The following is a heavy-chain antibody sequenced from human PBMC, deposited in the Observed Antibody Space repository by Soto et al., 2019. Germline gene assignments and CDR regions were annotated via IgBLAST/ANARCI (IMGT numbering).Heavy chain of an antibody. V-gene: IGHV1-46*03. CDR2: INPSGGST. Sequence: ASVKVSCKASGYTFTSDYMHWVRQAPGQGLEWMGIINPSGGSTSYAQKFQGRVTMTRDTSTSTVYMELSSLRSEDTAVYYCARVYPSDTRYGYVGNNWFDPWSQGTLVTVTS. D-gene: IGHD5-18*01. J-gene: IGHJ5*02. CDR1: GYTFTSDY. CDR3: ARVYPSDTRYGYVGNNWFDP.